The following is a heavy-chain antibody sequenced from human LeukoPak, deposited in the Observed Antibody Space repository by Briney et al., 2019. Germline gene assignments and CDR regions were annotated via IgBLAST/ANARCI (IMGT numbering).Heavy chain of an antibody. CDR2: INHSGST. CDR1: GGSFSGYY. D-gene: IGHD3-9*01. V-gene: IGHV4-34*01. J-gene: IGHJ4*02. CDR3: ARRIWYHDILTAYNI. Sequence: PSETLSLTCAVYGGSFSGYYWSWIRQPPGKGLEWIGEINHSGSTNYNPSLKSRVTISVDTSKNQFSLNLSSVTAADTAVYYCARRIWYHDILTAYNICGQGTPVTVSS.